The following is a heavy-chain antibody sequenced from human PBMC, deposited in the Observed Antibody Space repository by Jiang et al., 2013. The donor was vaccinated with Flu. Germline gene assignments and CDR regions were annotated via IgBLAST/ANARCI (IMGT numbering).Heavy chain of an antibody. CDR2: INVANGNT. V-gene: IGHV1-3*01. CDR3: ARLLSFPSGMDV. Sequence: FTTYAIHWVRQAPGQSLEWMGWINVANGNTRYSQKYQGRVTITGDTTATTAYLALSSLTSEDTAVYYCARLLSFPSGMDVWGQGTTVTVSS. CDR1: FTTYA. D-gene: IGHD2-15*01. J-gene: IGHJ6*02.